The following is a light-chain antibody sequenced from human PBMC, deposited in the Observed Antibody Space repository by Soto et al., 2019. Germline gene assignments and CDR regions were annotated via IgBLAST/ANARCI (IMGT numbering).Light chain of an antibody. Sequence: EIVLTQSPATLSLSPGERATLSCSASQSVSTYLAWYQQKPGQAPGLLIYDASKRATGIPVRFSGSGSGTDFTLTITSLEPEDFGVYYCQQRSNWPPTWTFGQGTKVDIK. V-gene: IGKV3-11*01. CDR1: QSVSTY. CDR3: QQRSNWPPTWT. CDR2: DAS. J-gene: IGKJ1*01.